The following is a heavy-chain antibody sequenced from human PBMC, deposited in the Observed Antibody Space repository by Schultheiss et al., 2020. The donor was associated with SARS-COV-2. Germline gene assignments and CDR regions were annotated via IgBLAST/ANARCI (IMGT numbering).Heavy chain of an antibody. Sequence: GESLKISCAASGFTFSGSAMHWVRQASGKGLEWVGRIRSKANSYATAYAASVKGRFTISRDDSKNTAYLQMNSLKTEDTAVYYCSRGMATSNWGQGTLVTVSS. CDR1: GFTFSGSA. V-gene: IGHV3-73*01. D-gene: IGHD5-24*01. CDR3: SRGMATSN. J-gene: IGHJ4*02. CDR2: IRSKANSYAT.